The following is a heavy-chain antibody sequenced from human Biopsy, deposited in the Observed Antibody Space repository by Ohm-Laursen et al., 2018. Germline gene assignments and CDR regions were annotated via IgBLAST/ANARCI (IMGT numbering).Heavy chain of an antibody. CDR3: ARGLNEYGGLYFPH. D-gene: IGHD4-23*01. Sequence: DTLSLTCTVSGGSFTGHYWTWIRQPPGKGLEWIGHISHTGYTSYKSSLKSRVTISLDTSRKHFSLRLTSLAAADTAVYYCARGLNEYGGLYFPHWGQGTLVTVSS. J-gene: IGHJ1*01. V-gene: IGHV4-59*11. CDR1: GGSFTGHY. CDR2: ISHTGYT.